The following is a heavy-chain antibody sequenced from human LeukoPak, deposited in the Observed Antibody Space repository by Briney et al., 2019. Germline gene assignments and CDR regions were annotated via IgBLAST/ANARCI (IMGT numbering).Heavy chain of an antibody. V-gene: IGHV4-34*01. J-gene: IGHJ4*02. CDR2: INHSGST. CDR1: GGSFSGYY. Sequence: SETLSLTCAVYGGSFSGYYWSWIRQPPGKGLEWIGEINHSGSTNYNPSLKSRVTISVDTSKNQFSLKLSSVTAADTAVYYCARPLSTTVTTGVSYYFDYWGQGTLVTVSS. D-gene: IGHD4-17*01. CDR3: ARPLSTTVTTGVSYYFDY.